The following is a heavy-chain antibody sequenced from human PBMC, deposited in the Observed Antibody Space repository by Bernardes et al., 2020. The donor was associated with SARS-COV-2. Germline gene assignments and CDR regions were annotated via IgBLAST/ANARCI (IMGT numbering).Heavy chain of an antibody. D-gene: IGHD6-25*01. CDR1: GFTFSDHY. CDR3: ARDQRRPDYYYGLDV. J-gene: IGHJ6*02. Sequence: GGSLRLSCAASGFTFSDHYMDWVRRAPGKGLEWVGRSRGKGDSYTTEYAASVKGRFTISRDDSKNSVYLQMNSLKIEDTAVYYCARDQRRPDYYYGLDVWGQGTKVTVS. V-gene: IGHV3-72*01. CDR2: SRGKGDSYTT.